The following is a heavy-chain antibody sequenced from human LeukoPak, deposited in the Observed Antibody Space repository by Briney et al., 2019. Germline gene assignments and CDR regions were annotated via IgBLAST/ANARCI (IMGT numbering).Heavy chain of an antibody. V-gene: IGHV3-21*01. CDR3: ARGRGGYSSGGSCYTARHYYYYYYMDV. CDR1: GFTLSSYS. D-gene: IGHD2-15*01. CDR2: ISSSSSYI. J-gene: IGHJ6*03. Sequence: GGSLRLSCAASGFTLSSYSMNWVRQAPGKGLEWVSSISSSSSYIYYADSVKGRFTISRDNAKNSLYLQMNSLRAEDTAVYYCARGRGGYSSGGSCYTARHYYYYYYMDVWGKGTTVTISS.